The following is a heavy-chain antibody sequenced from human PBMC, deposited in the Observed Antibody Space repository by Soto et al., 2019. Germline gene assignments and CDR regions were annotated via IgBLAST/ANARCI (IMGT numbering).Heavy chain of an antibody. Sequence: VQLLESGGGLVQPGGSLRLSCVASGFTFSSYDMNWVRQAPGKGLEWVSVISGSGGSAYYADFVRGRFTTSRDNSKNTVYLQMNSLRAEDTAVYYCAKEMGPTWKFFDYWGQGTLATVFS. J-gene: IGHJ4*02. V-gene: IGHV3-23*01. CDR3: AKEMGPTWKFFDY. CDR1: GFTFSSYD. CDR2: ISGSGGSA. D-gene: IGHD1-1*01.